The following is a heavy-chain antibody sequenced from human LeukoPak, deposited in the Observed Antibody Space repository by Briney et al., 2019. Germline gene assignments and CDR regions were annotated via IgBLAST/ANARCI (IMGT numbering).Heavy chain of an antibody. CDR1: GFTFSNYA. J-gene: IGHJ5*02. CDR2: ISGSGDST. D-gene: IGHD6-19*01. CDR3: AKESRAYVAVAATPFDP. Sequence: GGSLRLSCAASGFTFSNYAMSWVRQAPGKGLEWVSVISGSGDSTYYADSVKGRFTISRDNSKNTLYLQMNSLRAEDTAVYFCAKESRAYVAVAATPFDPWGQGTLVTVSS. V-gene: IGHV3-23*01.